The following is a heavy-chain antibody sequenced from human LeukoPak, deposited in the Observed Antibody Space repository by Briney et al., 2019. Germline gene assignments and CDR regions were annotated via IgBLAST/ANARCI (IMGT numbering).Heavy chain of an antibody. Sequence: PGGSLRLSCAASRFSFSTFPMGWVRQAPGKGLEWVSGISAGGETTFYADSVRGRLAISRDNSKNTLYLQMNSLSAEDTAVYYCAKSLLTTATGTGRAFDIWGQGTMVTVSS. CDR1: RFSFSTFP. CDR3: AKSLLTTATGTGRAFDI. V-gene: IGHV3-23*01. J-gene: IGHJ3*02. CDR2: ISAGGETT. D-gene: IGHD4-11*01.